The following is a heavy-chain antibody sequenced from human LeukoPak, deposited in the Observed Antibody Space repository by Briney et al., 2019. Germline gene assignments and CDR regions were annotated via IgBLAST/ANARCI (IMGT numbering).Heavy chain of an antibody. D-gene: IGHD2-2*01. V-gene: IGHV3-23*01. CDR1: GFTFSSYV. CDR3: AKGGYCSSTSCYVGWFDP. J-gene: IGHJ5*02. Sequence: GGSLRLSCAASGFTFSSYVMNWVRQAPGKGLEWVSVISGGGDSTYYADSVKGRFTISRDNSKNTLFLRMNSLRAEDTAVYYCAKGGYCSSTSCYVGWFDPWGQGTLVTVSS. CDR2: ISGGGDST.